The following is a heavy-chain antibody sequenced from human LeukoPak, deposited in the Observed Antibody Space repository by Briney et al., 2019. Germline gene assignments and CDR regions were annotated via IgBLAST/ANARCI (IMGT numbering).Heavy chain of an antibody. CDR3: ARGRWLQYET. V-gene: IGHV4-34*01. CDR2: INQSGST. Sequence: SETLSLTCGVYGESFGGDYWSWIRQPPGKGLEWIGEINQSGSTNYIPSLKSRVTISVDTSKNQFSLKLISVTAADTAVYYCARGRWLQYETWGQGTLVTVSS. CDR1: GESFGGDY. J-gene: IGHJ5*02. D-gene: IGHD5-24*01.